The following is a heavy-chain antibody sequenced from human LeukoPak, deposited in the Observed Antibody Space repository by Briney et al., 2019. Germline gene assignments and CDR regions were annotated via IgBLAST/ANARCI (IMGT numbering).Heavy chain of an antibody. Sequence: SETLSLTCTVSGGSISSSSYYWGWIRQPPGKGLEWIGSIYYSGSTYYNPSLKSRVTISVDTSKSQFSLKLSSVTAADTAVYYCARLPWATVADYFDYWGQGTLVTVSS. V-gene: IGHV4-39*07. J-gene: IGHJ4*02. CDR2: IYYSGST. D-gene: IGHD4-23*01. CDR1: GGSISSSSYY. CDR3: ARLPWATVADYFDY.